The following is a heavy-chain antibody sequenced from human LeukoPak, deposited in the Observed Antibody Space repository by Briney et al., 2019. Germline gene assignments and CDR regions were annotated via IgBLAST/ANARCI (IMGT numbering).Heavy chain of an antibody. D-gene: IGHD3-22*01. J-gene: IGHJ4*02. Sequence: PSETLSLTCTVSGGSISSGDYYWSWIRQPPGKGLEWIGRIYTSGYTNYSPSLKSRVTMSVDTSKNQFSLKLSSVTAADTAMYYCARTSDYAFDYWGQGTLVTVSS. CDR2: IYTSGYT. V-gene: IGHV4-61*02. CDR1: GGSISSGDYY. CDR3: ARTSDYAFDY.